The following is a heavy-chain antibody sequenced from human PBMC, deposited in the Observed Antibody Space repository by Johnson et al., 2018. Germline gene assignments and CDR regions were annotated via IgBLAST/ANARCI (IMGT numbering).Heavy chain of an antibody. CDR1: GGSISSYY. D-gene: IGHD3-22*01. Sequence: QVQLQESGPGLVKPSETLSLTCTVSGGSISSYYWSWIRQPPGKGLEWIGYIYYSGSTNYNPSLKSRVTISVDTSKNQFSLKLSSVTDADTAVYYCAREGRRRITYSYDTSKYYYYMDVWGKGTTVTVSS. CDR3: AREGRRRITYSYDTSKYYYYMDV. CDR2: IYYSGST. V-gene: IGHV4-59*01. J-gene: IGHJ6*03.